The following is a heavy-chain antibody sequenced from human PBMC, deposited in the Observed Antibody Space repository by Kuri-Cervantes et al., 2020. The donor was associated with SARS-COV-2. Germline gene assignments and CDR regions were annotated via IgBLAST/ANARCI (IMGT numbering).Heavy chain of an antibody. Sequence: SETLSLTCTVSGYSISSGYYWSWIRQPPGKGLEWIGYIYYSGSTNYNPSLKSRVTISVDTSKNQFSLKLSSVTAADTAVYYCARALYSIPHAFQHWGQGTLVTVSS. J-gene: IGHJ1*01. V-gene: IGHV4-61*01. CDR2: IYYSGST. CDR1: GYSISSGYY. D-gene: IGHD6-13*01. CDR3: ARALYSIPHAFQH.